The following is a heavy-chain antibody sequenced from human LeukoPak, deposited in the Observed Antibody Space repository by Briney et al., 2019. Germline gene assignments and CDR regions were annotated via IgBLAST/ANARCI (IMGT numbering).Heavy chain of an antibody. CDR1: GITLTDFS. D-gene: IGHD1-26*01. CDR2: FDLYDGET. Sequence: ASVSVSFKVAGITLTDFSIQWMRQAPGKGLEWMGGFDLYDGETIYATQFQARVTMIQVKYEDKDYMVMISFGTAETTVYYFATGGIPGATTTLDYGGQGTLVTVPS. CDR3: ATGGIPGATTTLDY. J-gene: IGHJ4*02. V-gene: IGHV1-24*01.